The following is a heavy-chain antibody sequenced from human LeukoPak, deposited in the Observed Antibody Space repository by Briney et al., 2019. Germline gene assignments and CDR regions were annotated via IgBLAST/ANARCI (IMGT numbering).Heavy chain of an antibody. CDR1: GFTFSSYA. CDR2: ISGSGGST. D-gene: IGHD2-8*01. CDR3: AKYAGMLYRGDYFDY. Sequence: PRGSLRLSCAASGFTFSSYAMSWVCQAPGKGLEWGSAISGSGGSTYYADSVKGRFTISRDNFKNTLYLQMNSLRAEVTAVYYCAKYAGMLYRGDYFDYWGQGTLVTVSS. J-gene: IGHJ4*02. V-gene: IGHV3-23*01.